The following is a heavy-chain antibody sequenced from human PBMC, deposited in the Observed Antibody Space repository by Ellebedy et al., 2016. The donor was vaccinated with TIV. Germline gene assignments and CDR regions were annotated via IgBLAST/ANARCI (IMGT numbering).Heavy chain of an antibody. Sequence: MPSETLSLTCTASGCSISSYYWSWIRQSAGKGLEWIWRIHISGSTNYNPSLKSRVTMSVDAAKNQFSLKLISVTAADTAVYSCARDYYDSSGYYRFDYWGQGTLVTVSS. CDR3: ARDYYDSSGYYRFDY. D-gene: IGHD3-22*01. V-gene: IGHV4-4*07. CDR2: IHISGST. J-gene: IGHJ4*02. CDR1: GCSISSYY.